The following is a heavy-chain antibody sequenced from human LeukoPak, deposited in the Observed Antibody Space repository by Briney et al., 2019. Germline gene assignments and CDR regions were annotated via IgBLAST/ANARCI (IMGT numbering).Heavy chain of an antibody. Sequence: GGSLRLSCAASGFTFSSYDMHWVRQATGKGLEWVSAIGTAGDTYYPGSVKGRFTISRENAKNSLYLQMNSLRAGDTAEYYCARGLFTDAFDIWGQGTMVTVSS. D-gene: IGHD3-22*01. V-gene: IGHV3-13*01. J-gene: IGHJ3*02. CDR3: ARGLFTDAFDI. CDR2: IGTAGDT. CDR1: GFTFSSYD.